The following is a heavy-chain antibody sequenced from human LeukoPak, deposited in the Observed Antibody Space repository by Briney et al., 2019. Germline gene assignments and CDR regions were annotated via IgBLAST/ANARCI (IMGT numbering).Heavy chain of an antibody. V-gene: IGHV4-39*01. D-gene: IGHD6-13*01. CDR3: ASHQEAHDTAAAGRGWFDP. Sequence: PSETLSLTCTVSGASISSSSYYWGWIRQPPGKGLEWIGSIYYSGSTYYNPSLKSRVTISVDTSKNQFSLKLSSVTAADTAVYYCASHQEAHDTAAAGRGWFDPWGQGTLVTVSS. CDR1: GASISSSSYY. CDR2: IYYSGST. J-gene: IGHJ5*02.